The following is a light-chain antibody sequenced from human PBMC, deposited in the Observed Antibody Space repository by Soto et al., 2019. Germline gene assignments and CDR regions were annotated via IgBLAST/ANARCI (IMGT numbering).Light chain of an antibody. CDR3: QQRSNWPPTWT. V-gene: IGKV3-11*01. Sequence: EMVLTQSPATQSLSPGERATLSCRASQSVSSYLAWYQQKPGQAPRLLIYDASNRATGIPARFSGSGSGTDFTLTISSLEPEDFAVYYCQQRSNWPPTWTFGQGTKVDIK. J-gene: IGKJ1*01. CDR2: DAS. CDR1: QSVSSY.